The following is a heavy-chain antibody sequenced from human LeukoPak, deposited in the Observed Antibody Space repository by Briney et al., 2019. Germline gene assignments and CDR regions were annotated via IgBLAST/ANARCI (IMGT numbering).Heavy chain of an antibody. CDR3: ARGGRIISSTYGKNWFDP. V-gene: IGHV4-34*01. D-gene: IGHD3-16*01. CDR2: INHSGST. J-gene: IGHJ5*02. CDR1: GGSFSGYY. Sequence: TSETLSLTCALYGGSFSGYYWSWIRQPPGKGLEWIGEINHSGSTNYNPSLKSRVTISVDTSKNQFPLKLSSVTAADTAVYYCARGGRIISSTYGKNWFDPWGQGTLVTVSS.